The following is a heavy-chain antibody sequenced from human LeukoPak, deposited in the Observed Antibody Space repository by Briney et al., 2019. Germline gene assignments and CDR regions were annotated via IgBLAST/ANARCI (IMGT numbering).Heavy chain of an antibody. V-gene: IGHV4-34*01. CDR2: INHSGST. CDR3: ARWNYDSSGYLDY. J-gene: IGHJ4*02. D-gene: IGHD3-22*01. Sequence: SETLSLTCAVYGGSFVGFHWNWIRQPPGKGLEWIGDINHSGSTYYNPSLKGRVTISVDTSKNHFSLNLTSVTAADTAVYYCARWNYDSSGYLDYWGQGTLVTVSS. CDR1: GGSFVGFH.